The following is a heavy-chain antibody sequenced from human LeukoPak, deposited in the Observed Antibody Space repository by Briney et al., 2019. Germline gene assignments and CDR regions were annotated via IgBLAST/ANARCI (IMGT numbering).Heavy chain of an antibody. Sequence: GASVTVSCKASGYTFTSYGISWVRQAPGQGLEWMGWISAYNGNTNYAQKLQGRVTMTTDTSTSTAYMELRSLRSDDTAVYYCARDGITIFGVVIIPSPYNWFDPWGQGTLVTVSS. CDR2: ISAYNGNT. V-gene: IGHV1-18*01. J-gene: IGHJ5*02. D-gene: IGHD3-3*01. CDR1: GYTFTSYG. CDR3: ARDGITIFGVVIIPSPYNWFDP.